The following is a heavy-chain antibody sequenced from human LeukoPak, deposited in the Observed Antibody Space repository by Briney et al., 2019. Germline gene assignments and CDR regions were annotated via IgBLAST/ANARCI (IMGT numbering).Heavy chain of an antibody. V-gene: IGHV1-18*01. D-gene: IGHD3-22*01. J-gene: IGHJ4*02. CDR2: ISAYNGNT. CDR1: GYTFTSYG. CDR3: ASPMPDSSGYQFDY. Sequence: ASVKVSCKASGYTFTSYGISWVRQAPGQGLEWMGWISAYNGNTNYAQKLQGRVTMTTDTSASTAYMELRSLRSDDTAVYYCASPMPDSSGYQFDYWGQGTLVTVSS.